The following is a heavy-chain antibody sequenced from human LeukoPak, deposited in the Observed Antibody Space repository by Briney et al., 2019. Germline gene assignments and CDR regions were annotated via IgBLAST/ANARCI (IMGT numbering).Heavy chain of an antibody. CDR3: ANTTTETPGWFAP. Sequence: GGSLRLSCAASGFTFSSYAMSWVRQAPGKGLEWVSAISGRGVSTYYADSVKGRFTISRDNSKNTLYLQMNSLRAEDTAFYYCANTTTETPGWFAPWGQGTLVTVSS. CDR2: ISGRGVST. CDR1: GFTFSSYA. V-gene: IGHV3-23*01. D-gene: IGHD4-11*01. J-gene: IGHJ5*02.